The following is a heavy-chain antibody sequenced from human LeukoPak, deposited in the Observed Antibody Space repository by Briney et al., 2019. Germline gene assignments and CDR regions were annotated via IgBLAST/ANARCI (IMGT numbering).Heavy chain of an antibody. Sequence: GGSLRLSCAASGFTFSNYGMSWVRQAPGKGLEWVSTVSGSGGTTYYADSVKGRFTISRDNSKNTLYLQMNSLRAEDTAVYYCAKTYDVTVTTAIRPFDHWGQGTLVTVSS. CDR1: GFTFSNYG. V-gene: IGHV3-23*01. D-gene: IGHD4-17*01. J-gene: IGHJ4*02. CDR2: VSGSGGTT. CDR3: AKTYDVTVTTAIRPFDH.